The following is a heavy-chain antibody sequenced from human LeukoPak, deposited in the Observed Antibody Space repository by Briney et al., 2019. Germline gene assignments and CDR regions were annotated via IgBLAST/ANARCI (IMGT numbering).Heavy chain of an antibody. J-gene: IGHJ4*02. CDR1: SGSVSSSMHY. D-gene: IGHD2-21*01. CDR3: ARLEYAYCGGDCHSF. Sequence: SGTLCLTCAVSSGSVSSSMHYWGWIRQPPGKWLGCIGSIYYSESTYYNPSLKSRVTISVDTSKKQLSLKLSSVTAADTAVYYCARLEYAYCGGDCHSFWGQGTLVTVSS. CDR2: IYYSEST. V-gene: IGHV4-39*01.